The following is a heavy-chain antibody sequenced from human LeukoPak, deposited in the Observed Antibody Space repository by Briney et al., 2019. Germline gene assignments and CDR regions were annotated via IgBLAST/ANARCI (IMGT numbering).Heavy chain of an antibody. D-gene: IGHD1-26*01. Sequence: GGSLRLSCAASGFTFSRYRMNWVRQAPGKGLEWVSSISSSSSYIYYADSVKGRFTISRDNAKNSMYLQMKSLRAEDTAVYYCARGKSRGSHIDYWGQGTLVTVSS. V-gene: IGHV3-21*01. CDR2: ISSSSSYI. CDR1: GFTFSRYR. J-gene: IGHJ4*02. CDR3: ARGKSRGSHIDY.